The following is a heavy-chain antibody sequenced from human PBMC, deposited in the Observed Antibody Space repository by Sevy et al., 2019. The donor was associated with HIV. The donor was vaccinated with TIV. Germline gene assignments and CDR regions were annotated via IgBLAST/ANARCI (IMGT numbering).Heavy chain of an antibody. J-gene: IGHJ6*02. CDR2: ISWNSGST. V-gene: IGHV3-9*01. CDR3: AKAASIVSAAYGNFGMDV. Sequence: GGSLRLSCAASGFTFDDYAMYWVRQAPGKGLEWVSGISWNSGSTGYADSVRGRFTISRDNAKTSLHLQMNSLRAEDTALYYCAKAASIVSAAYGNFGMDVWGQGTTVTVSS. CDR1: GFTFDDYA. D-gene: IGHD2-21*01.